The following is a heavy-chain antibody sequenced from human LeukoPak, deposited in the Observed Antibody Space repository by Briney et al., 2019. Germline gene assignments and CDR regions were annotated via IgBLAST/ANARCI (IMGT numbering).Heavy chain of an antibody. D-gene: IGHD3-22*01. CDR3: ARDSNYDSSGYYSVSDY. CDR2: IYTSGST. Sequence: SETLSLTCTVSGGSISSYYWSWIRQPAGKGLEWIGRIYTSGSTNYNPSLKSPVTMSVDTSKNQFSLKLSSVTAADTAVYYCARDSNYDSSGYYSVSDYWGQGTLVTVSS. CDR1: GGSISSYY. V-gene: IGHV4-4*07. J-gene: IGHJ4*02.